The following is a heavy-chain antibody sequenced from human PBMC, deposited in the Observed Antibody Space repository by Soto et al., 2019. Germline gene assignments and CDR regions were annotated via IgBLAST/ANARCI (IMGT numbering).Heavy chain of an antibody. J-gene: IGHJ6*02. CDR1: GGSISSYY. V-gene: IGHV4-59*08. CDR2: IYYSGST. Sequence: TLSLTCTVAGGSISSYYWSWIRQPPGKGLEWIGYIYYSGSTNYNPSLKSRVTISVDTSKNQFSLKLSSVTAADTAVYYCASPKIDYYQGMDVWGQGTIVT. CDR3: ASPKIDYYQGMDV.